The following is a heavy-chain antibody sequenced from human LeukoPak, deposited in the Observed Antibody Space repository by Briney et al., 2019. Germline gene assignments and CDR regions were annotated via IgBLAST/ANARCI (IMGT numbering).Heavy chain of an antibody. CDR3: ARVTGTWWADY. CDR1: GFSFSSYS. J-gene: IGHJ4*02. CDR2: ISRSSSSM. V-gene: IGHV3-48*02. Sequence: PGGSLRLSCAASGFSFSSYSMNWVRQAPGKGLEWLSYISRSSSSMYYADSVKGRFTISRDNAKNSLHLQMNSLRDEDTAVYYCARVTGTWWADYWGQGTLVTVSS. D-gene: IGHD2-8*02.